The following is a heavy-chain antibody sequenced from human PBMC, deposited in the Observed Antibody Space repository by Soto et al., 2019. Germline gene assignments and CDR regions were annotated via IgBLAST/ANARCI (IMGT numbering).Heavy chain of an antibody. CDR2: IIPIFGTA. CDR3: ARGDSNILTGYYTSGNYYYGMDV. D-gene: IGHD3-9*01. V-gene: IGHV1-69*06. CDR1: GGTFSSYA. Sequence: ASVKVSCKASGGTFSSYAISWVRQAPGQGLEWMGGIIPIFGTANYAQKFQGRVTITADKSTSTAYMELSSLRSEDTAVYYCARGDSNILTGYYTSGNYYYGMDVWGQGTTVTVSS. J-gene: IGHJ6*02.